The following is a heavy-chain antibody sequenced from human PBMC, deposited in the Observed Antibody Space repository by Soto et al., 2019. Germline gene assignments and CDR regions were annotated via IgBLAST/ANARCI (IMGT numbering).Heavy chain of an antibody. V-gene: IGHV3-53*01. CDR2: IYSGGNT. D-gene: IGHD5-18*01. CDR1: GFTVSANY. J-gene: IGHJ4*02. Sequence: GGSLRLSCAASGFTVSANYMSWVRQAPGKGLEWVSIIYSGGNTYYADSVKGRFTISRDSSKNTLFLQMNSLRAEDTAVYYCEREGYGYWIDSWGQGTQVTVSS. CDR3: EREGYGYWIDS.